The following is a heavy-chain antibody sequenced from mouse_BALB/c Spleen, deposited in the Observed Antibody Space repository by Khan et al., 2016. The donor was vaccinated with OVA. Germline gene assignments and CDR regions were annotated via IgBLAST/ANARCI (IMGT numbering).Heavy chain of an antibody. CDR1: GFTFSSYT. Sequence: VQLKESGGDLVQTGGSLKLSCAASGFTFSSYTMSWVRQTPEKRLEWVAFISNGGSNTYYPDTVKGRFTISRDNAKNTLYLQMSSMKPEDKAMYYCARPSPTEYDYIMDHWGQGTSVTVSS. V-gene: IGHV5-12-2*01. CDR2: ISNGGSNT. J-gene: IGHJ4*01. CDR3: ARPSPTEYDYIMDH. D-gene: IGHD1-1*01.